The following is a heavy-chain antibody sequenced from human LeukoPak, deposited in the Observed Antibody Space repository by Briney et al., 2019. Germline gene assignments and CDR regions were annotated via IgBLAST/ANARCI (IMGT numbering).Heavy chain of an antibody. CDR1: GASLSGFF. D-gene: IGHD6-13*01. V-gene: IGHV4-34*01. CDR2: IRHGGVT. J-gene: IGHJ4*02. CDR3: ARVTGQQLEVFDY. Sequence: SETLSLTCGVSGASLSGFFWNWVRQSPGEGLEWIGDIRHGGVTTYNPSLMGRVTITTDTSKNQFSLMLTSVTAADTAVYYCARVTGQQLEVFDYWGQGTLVTVSS.